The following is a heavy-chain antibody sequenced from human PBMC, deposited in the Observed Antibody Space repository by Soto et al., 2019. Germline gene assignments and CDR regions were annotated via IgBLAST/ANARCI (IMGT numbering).Heavy chain of an antibody. Sequence: QPGGSLRLSCAASGLTVNTNYMSWVRQAPGRGLEWVAVVFSGGGTNYADSVKGRFTISRDISKNAVYLQMNSLRAEDTAVYYCARNLGSVNDFWGQGALFTVS. CDR2: VFSGGGT. CDR1: GLTVNTNY. J-gene: IGHJ4*02. CDR3: ARNLGSVNDF. V-gene: IGHV3-53*01.